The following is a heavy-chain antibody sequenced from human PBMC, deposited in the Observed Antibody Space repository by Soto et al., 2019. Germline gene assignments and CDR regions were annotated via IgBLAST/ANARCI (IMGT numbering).Heavy chain of an antibody. V-gene: IGHV1-69*01. CDR2: IIPIFGTA. D-gene: IGHD2-8*01. Sequence: QVQLVQSGAEVKKPGSSVKVSCKASGVTFSSYAISWVRQAPGQGLEWMGGIIPIFGTANYAQKFQGRVTITADESTSTAYMELSSLRSEDTAVYYCAEGRYCTNGVCYTGFDYWGQGTLVTVSS. CDR1: GVTFSSYA. J-gene: IGHJ4*02. CDR3: AEGRYCTNGVCYTGFDY.